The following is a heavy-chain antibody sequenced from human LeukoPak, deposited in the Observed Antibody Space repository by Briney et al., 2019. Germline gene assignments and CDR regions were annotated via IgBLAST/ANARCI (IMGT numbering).Heavy chain of an antibody. CDR1: GGSISSYY. CDR2: IYYSGST. V-gene: IGHV4-59*01. Sequence: SETLSLTCTVSGGSISSYYWSWIRQPPGKGLEWIGYIYYSGSTNYNPSLKSRVTISVDTSKNQFSLKLSSVTAADTAVYYCARDRAIHYYGMDVWGQGTTVTVSS. J-gene: IGHJ6*02. CDR3: ARDRAIHYYGMDV.